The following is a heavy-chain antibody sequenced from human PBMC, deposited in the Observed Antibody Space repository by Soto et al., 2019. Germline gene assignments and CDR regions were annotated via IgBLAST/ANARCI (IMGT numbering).Heavy chain of an antibody. CDR3: AKYRGYSYGTIDY. CDR1: GFTFSSYG. CDR2: ISYDGSNK. J-gene: IGHJ4*02. D-gene: IGHD5-18*01. V-gene: IGHV3-30*18. Sequence: GGSLRLSCAASGFTFSSYGMHWVRQAPGKGLEWVAVISYDGSNKYYADSVKGRFTISRDNSKNTLYLQMNSLRAEDTAVYYCAKYRGYSYGTIDYWGQGTLVTVSS.